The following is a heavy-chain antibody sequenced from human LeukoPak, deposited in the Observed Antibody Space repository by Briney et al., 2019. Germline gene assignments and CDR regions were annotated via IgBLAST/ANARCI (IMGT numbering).Heavy chain of an antibody. CDR1: GFTFSRYY. CDR2: ISSSSAYI. J-gene: IGHJ3*02. Sequence: PGGSLRLSCAASGFTFSRYYMTWVRQAPGKGLEWVSSISSSSAYIYYEDSVKGRFSISRDNSKNTLYLQMNSLRAEDTAVYYCARGGSYLSAFDIWGQGTMVTVSS. CDR3: ARGGSYLSAFDI. D-gene: IGHD1-26*01. V-gene: IGHV3-21*04.